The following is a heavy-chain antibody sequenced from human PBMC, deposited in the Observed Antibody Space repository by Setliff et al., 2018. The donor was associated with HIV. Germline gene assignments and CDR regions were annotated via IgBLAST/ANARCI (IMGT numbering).Heavy chain of an antibody. D-gene: IGHD1-1*01. Sequence: ETLSLTCTVSGGSISSSNYHWGWVRQPPGEGLEWIGSIYYSGSTYYNPSLRSRVTISVDTSRNQFSLKLTSINHADMAVYYCVRVELWWSVTGTSLSAFDIWGQGTRVTVSS. CDR1: GGSISSSNYH. J-gene: IGHJ3*02. CDR3: VRVELWWSVTGTSLSAFDI. V-gene: IGHV4-39*02. CDR2: IYYSGST.